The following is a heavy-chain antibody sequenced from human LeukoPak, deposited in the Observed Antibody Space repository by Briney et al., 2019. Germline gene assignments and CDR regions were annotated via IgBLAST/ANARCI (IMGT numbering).Heavy chain of an antibody. CDR1: GYTFTSYG. Sequence: GASVKVSCKASGYTFTSYGISWVRRAPGQGLEWMGGIIPIFGTANYAQKFQGRVTITADESTSTAYMELSSLRSEDTAVYYCARTVPNPYYDFWSGSNFDYWGQGTLVTVSS. D-gene: IGHD3-3*01. CDR3: ARTVPNPYYDFWSGSNFDY. CDR2: IIPIFGTA. J-gene: IGHJ4*02. V-gene: IGHV1-69*13.